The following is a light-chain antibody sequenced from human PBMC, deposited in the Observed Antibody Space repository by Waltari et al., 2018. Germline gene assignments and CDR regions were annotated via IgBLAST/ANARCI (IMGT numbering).Light chain of an antibody. CDR3: SSYTSSSTLGV. V-gene: IGLV2-14*03. Sequence: QSALTQPASVSGSPGQSLTISCPGTSSDVGGYNYVPRYQQHPGKAPKLMIYDVSNRPSGVSNRFSGSKSGNTASLTISGLQAEDEADYYCSSYTSSSTLGVFGGGTKLTVL. CDR1: SSDVGGYNY. J-gene: IGLJ3*02. CDR2: DVS.